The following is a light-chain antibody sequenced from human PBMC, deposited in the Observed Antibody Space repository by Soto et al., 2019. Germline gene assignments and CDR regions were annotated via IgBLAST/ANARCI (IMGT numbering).Light chain of an antibody. CDR3: QQYYSTPFT. Sequence: DIVMTQSPDPLAVSLGERATINCKSSQSVLYSSNNKNYLAWYQQKPGQPPKLLIYWASTRKSGVPDRFSGSGSGTDFTLTISSLQAEDVAVYYCQQYYSTPFTFGPGTKVDIK. V-gene: IGKV4-1*01. J-gene: IGKJ3*01. CDR1: QSVLYSSNNKNY. CDR2: WAS.